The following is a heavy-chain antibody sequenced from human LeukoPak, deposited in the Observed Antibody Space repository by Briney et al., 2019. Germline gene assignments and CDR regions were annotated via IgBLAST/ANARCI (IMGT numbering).Heavy chain of an antibody. CDR1: GFTFSTYS. J-gene: IGHJ3*02. D-gene: IGHD6-25*01. CDR3: ARSGPKNAFDI. CDR2: ISSSSSTI. V-gene: IGHV3-48*01. Sequence: GGSLRLSCAASGFTFSTYSMNWVRQAPGKGLEWVSYISSSSSTIYYADSVKGRLTISRDNTKNSLYLQMNNLRAEDAAVYYCARSGPKNAFDIWGQGTMVTVSS.